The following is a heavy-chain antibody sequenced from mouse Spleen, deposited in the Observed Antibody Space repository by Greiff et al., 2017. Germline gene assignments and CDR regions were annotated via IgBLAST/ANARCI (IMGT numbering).Heavy chain of an antibody. CDR1: GFTFSSYG. V-gene: IGHV5-6*02. D-gene: IGHD1-1*01. Sequence: EVKLVESGGDLVKPGGSLKLSCAASGFTFSSYGMSWVRQTPDKRLEWVATISSGGSYTYYPDSVKGRFTISRDNAKNTLYLQMSSLKSEDTAMYYCARQGPYYGSSEDWYFDVWGTGTTVTVSS. CDR2: ISSGGSYT. J-gene: IGHJ1*03. CDR3: ARQGPYYGSSEDWYFDV.